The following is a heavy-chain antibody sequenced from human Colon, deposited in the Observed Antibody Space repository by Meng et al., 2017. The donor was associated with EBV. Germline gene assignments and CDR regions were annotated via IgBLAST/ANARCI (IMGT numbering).Heavy chain of an antibody. CDR3: ARAEYYNWFDP. J-gene: IGHJ5*02. V-gene: IGHV4-30-4*01. Sequence: QVQVQESGPGLVKPSQTLSLTCTVSGGSMSSGDYFWNWIRQPPGKGLEWIGYIYYSGNTYYNPSLKSRVTISIDTSKNQFSLKLSSMTAADTAVYYCARAEYYNWFDPWGQGTLVTVSS. CDR2: IYYSGNT. D-gene: IGHD1-14*01. CDR1: GGSMSSGDYF.